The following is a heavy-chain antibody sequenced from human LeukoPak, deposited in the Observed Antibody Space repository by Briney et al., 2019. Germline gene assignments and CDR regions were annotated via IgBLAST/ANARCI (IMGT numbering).Heavy chain of an antibody. CDR2: ISGSGGST. J-gene: IGHJ4*02. D-gene: IGHD1-1*01. CDR3: ARVAKERVGGIYYFDY. Sequence: GGPLRLSCAASGFTFSSYAMSWDRQAPGKGLEWVSAISGSGGSTYYADSVKGRFTISRDNSKNTLYLQMNSLRAGDTAVYYCARVAKERVGGIYYFDYWGQGTLVTVSS. V-gene: IGHV3-23*01. CDR1: GFTFSSYA.